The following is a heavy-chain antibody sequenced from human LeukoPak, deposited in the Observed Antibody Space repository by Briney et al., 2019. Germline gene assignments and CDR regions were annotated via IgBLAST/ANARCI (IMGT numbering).Heavy chain of an antibody. CDR3: ARGPICNSTWCPNWFDP. CDR1: GYTFTTYD. V-gene: IGHV1-8*01. CDR2: MNPNSGNT. J-gene: IGHJ5*02. D-gene: IGHD2/OR15-2a*01. Sequence: ASVKVSCKASGYTFTTYDINWVRQATGQGLEWMGWMNPNSGNTGYAQKFQGRVTMTRSTSISTAYMELSSLRSEDTAVYYCARGPICNSTWCPNWFDPWGQGTLVTVSS.